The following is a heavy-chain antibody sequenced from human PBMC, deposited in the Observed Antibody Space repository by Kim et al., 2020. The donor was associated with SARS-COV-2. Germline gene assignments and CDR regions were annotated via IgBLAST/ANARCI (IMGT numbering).Heavy chain of an antibody. Sequence: GGSLRLSCAASGFPFSSFAMSWVRQAPGKGLEWVSTISASGATTYSADSVKGRLTISRDNSKNTLSLQRNSLRAEDTAVYYCAKVQVWFGGAFDTWGQGTLVTVSS. CDR3: AKVQVWFGGAFDT. V-gene: IGHV3-23*01. D-gene: IGHD3-10*01. CDR1: GFPFSSFA. J-gene: IGHJ4*02. CDR2: ISASGATT.